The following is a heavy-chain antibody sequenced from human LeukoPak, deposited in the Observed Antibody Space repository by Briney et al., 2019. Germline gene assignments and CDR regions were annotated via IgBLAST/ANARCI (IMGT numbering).Heavy chain of an antibody. CDR1: GYSISSGYY. D-gene: IGHD4-17*01. J-gene: IGHJ4*02. CDR3: ARLRS. V-gene: IGHV4-38-2*02. CDR2: IYQSGRT. Sequence: SETLSLTCTVSGYSISSGYYWGGIRQAPGKGLEWIGRIYQSGRTYYNPSLTSRVSISVDTAQNQFSLKLSSVPAAGTALYFSARLRSWGQGTLVTVSS.